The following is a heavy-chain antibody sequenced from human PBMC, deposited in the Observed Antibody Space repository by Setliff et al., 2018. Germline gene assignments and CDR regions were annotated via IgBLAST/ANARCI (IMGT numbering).Heavy chain of an antibody. Sequence: SETLSLTCAVSSGSISYNNWWTWVRQPPGKGLEWIGEIYHTESTNYNPSLKSRVTISLDKSKNQFSLELSFVTAADTAVYYCARDDTYDFWGGHGHLDSWGQGILVTVSS. V-gene: IGHV4-4*02. D-gene: IGHD3-3*01. CDR2: IYHTEST. CDR3: ARDDTYDFWGGHGHLDS. CDR1: SGSISYNNW. J-gene: IGHJ4*02.